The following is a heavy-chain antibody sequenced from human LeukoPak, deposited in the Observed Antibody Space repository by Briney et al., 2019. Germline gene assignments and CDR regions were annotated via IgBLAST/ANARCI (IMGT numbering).Heavy chain of an antibody. CDR1: GFTFSSYW. Sequence: GGSLRLPCAASGFTFSSYWMSWVRQAPGKGLEWVANIKQDGSEKYYVDSVKGRFTISRDNAKNSLYLQMNSLRAEDTAVYYCARSSGSYYYDSSGYFYYYYYMDVWGKGTTVTVSS. D-gene: IGHD3-22*01. V-gene: IGHV3-7*01. CDR3: ARSSGSYYYDSSGYFYYYYYMDV. CDR2: IKQDGSEK. J-gene: IGHJ6*03.